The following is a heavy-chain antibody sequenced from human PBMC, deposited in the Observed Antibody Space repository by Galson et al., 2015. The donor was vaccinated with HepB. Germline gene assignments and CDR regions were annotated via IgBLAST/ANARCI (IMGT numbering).Heavy chain of an antibody. J-gene: IGHJ6*02. Sequence: PALVTPTQTLTLTCTFSGFSLSTSGMCVSWIRQPPGKALEWTALIDWDDDKYYSTSLKTRLTISKDTSKNQVVLTMTNMDPVDTATYYFARIRSITFFGVAIGGGGGYYYCGMDVWGQGTTVTVSS. CDR1: GFSLSTSGMC. CDR3: ARIRSITFFGVAIGGGGGYYYCGMDV. CDR2: IDWDDDK. D-gene: IGHD3-3*01. V-gene: IGHV2-70*01.